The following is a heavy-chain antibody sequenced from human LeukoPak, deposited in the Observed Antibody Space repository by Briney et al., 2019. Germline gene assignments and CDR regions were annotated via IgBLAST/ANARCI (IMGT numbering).Heavy chain of an antibody. Sequence: SETLSLTCTVSGGSISSYYWSWIRQPPGKGLEWIGYIYYSGSTNYNPSLKSRVTISVDTSKNQFSLKLSSVTADTAVYYCASSYYAAAGTDYWGQGTLVTVSS. CDR2: IYYSGST. V-gene: IGHV4-59*01. CDR1: GGSISSYY. CDR3: ASSYYAAAGTDY. J-gene: IGHJ4*02. D-gene: IGHD6-13*01.